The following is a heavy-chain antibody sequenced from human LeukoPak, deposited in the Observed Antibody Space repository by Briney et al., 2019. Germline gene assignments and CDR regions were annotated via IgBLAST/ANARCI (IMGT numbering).Heavy chain of an antibody. V-gene: IGHV4-4*02. D-gene: IGHD2-21*02. CDR2: VYHSGST. Sequence: PSETLSLTCAVSGGSISSSYWWSWVRSPPGKGLEWIGEVYHSGSTNYNPSLKSRVTISVDKSKNQFSLKLRSVTAADTAVYYCAGAYCGGDCYSGRTFDIWGQGTMVTVSS. CDR1: GGSISSSYW. J-gene: IGHJ3*02. CDR3: AGAYCGGDCYSGRTFDI.